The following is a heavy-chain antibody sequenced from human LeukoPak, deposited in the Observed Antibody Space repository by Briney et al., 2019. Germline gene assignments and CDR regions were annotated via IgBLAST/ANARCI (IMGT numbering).Heavy chain of an antibody. CDR1: VFTFGDYA. V-gene: IGHV3-49*03. J-gene: IGHJ5*02. Sequence: GSLRLYCTASVFTFGDYAMSWFRQAPGKGLEWVGFIRSKAYGGTTEYAASVKGRFTISRDDSKSIAYLQMNSLKTEDTAVYYCTRDGRYCSGGSCYGIWFGPWGQGTLVTVSS. CDR2: IRSKAYGGTT. D-gene: IGHD2-15*01. CDR3: TRDGRYCSGGSCYGIWFGP.